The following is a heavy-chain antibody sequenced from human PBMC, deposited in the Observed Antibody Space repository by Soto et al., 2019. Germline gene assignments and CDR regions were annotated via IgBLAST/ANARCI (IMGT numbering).Heavy chain of an antibody. CDR2: IYYSGTT. D-gene: IGHD2-8*01. CDR3: ARRALPQCINGVCYKDGFWDY. J-gene: IGHJ4*02. CDR1: GDSISSSTYY. Sequence: TLSLTCTVSGDSISSSTYYWSWIRQHPGTGLEWIGYIYYSGTTYFNPSLKSRASISLDTSKNEFSLKLTSVTAADTAVYYCARRALPQCINGVCYKDGFWDYWGQGALVTVSS. V-gene: IGHV4-31*03.